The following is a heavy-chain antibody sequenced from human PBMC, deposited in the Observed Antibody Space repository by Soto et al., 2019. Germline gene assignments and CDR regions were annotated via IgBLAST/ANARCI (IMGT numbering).Heavy chain of an antibody. CDR3: AKDDVSGDGLWLVSD. J-gene: IGHJ4*02. CDR2: ITGSGRSI. CDR1: GFSFDKYA. Sequence: GGSLRLSCVASGFSFDKYAMIWVRQAPGKGQEWVSGITGSGRSIQYTASVKGRFTISRDNSKNTVYLQMDYLRAEDTAMYYCAKDDVSGDGLWLVSDWGQGTPVTVSS. V-gene: IGHV3-23*01. D-gene: IGHD2-21*02.